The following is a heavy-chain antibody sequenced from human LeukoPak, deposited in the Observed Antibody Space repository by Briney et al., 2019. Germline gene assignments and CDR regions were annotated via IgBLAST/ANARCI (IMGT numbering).Heavy chain of an antibody. V-gene: IGHV5-51*01. D-gene: IGHD1-26*01. J-gene: IGHJ4*02. CDR2: IYPADSDT. CDR1: GYSFTIYW. Sequence: GESLKISCEGCGYSFTIYWIGWARHMPGKCVEWMGIIYPADSDTRYSPSFQGKVTISADKCISTACLQWSSLKASETAMYYCARHRIVGAIDYWGQRTLVTVSS. CDR3: ARHRIVGAIDY.